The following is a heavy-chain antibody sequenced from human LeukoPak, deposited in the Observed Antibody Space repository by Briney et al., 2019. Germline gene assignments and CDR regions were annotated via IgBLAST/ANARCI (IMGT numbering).Heavy chain of an antibody. Sequence: PGGSLRLSCAASGFTFSSYSMNWVRQAPGKGLEWVSYISSSSSTIYYADSVKGRFTISRDNAKNSLYLQMNSLRAEDTAVYYCAKLPLRSRYCGGDCGSPNLATWGQGTLVTVSS. D-gene: IGHD2-21*02. V-gene: IGHV3-48*01. CDR3: AKLPLRSRYCGGDCGSPNLAT. J-gene: IGHJ4*02. CDR1: GFTFSSYS. CDR2: ISSSSSTI.